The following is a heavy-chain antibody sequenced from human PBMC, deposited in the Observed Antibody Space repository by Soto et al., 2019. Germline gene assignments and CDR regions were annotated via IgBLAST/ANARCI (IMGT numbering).Heavy chain of an antibody. D-gene: IGHD2-2*02. V-gene: IGHV3-30*03. Sequence: AGGSLRLSCAASGFTFSSYGMSWVRQAPGKGLEWVALISYDESKKYYADSVKGRFTISRDNSKNTLYLQMDSLRAEDTAVYYCATIPATTILTDYWGQGTLVTVSS. CDR1: GFTFSSYG. J-gene: IGHJ4*02. CDR2: ISYDESKK. CDR3: ATIPATTILTDY.